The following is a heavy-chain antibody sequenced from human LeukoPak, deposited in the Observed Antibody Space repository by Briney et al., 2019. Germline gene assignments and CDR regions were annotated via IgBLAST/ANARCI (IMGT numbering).Heavy chain of an antibody. CDR1: GFTFSSYS. V-gene: IGHV3-30*02. D-gene: IGHD6-13*01. CDR3: AKGLGAAAPF. CDR2: IRYDGSNK. Sequence: GGSLRLSCAASGFTFSSYSMNWVRQAPGKGLEWVAFIRYDGSNKYYADSVKGRFTISRDNSKNTLYLQMNSLRAEDTAVYYCAKGLGAAAPFWGQGTLVTVSS. J-gene: IGHJ4*02.